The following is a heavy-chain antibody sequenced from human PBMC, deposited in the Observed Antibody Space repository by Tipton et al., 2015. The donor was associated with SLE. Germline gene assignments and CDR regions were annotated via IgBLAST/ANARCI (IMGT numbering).Heavy chain of an antibody. J-gene: IGHJ4*02. D-gene: IGHD3-22*01. V-gene: IGHV4-59*08. CDR3: ASAYYDISGYPH. CDR1: GGSISSNY. Sequence: TLSLTCSVSGGSISSNYWIWIRQPPGKGLEWIGYISDGGGTNYNPSLKSRVTISVDPAKNEFSLKLTSVTAADTAVYYCASAYYDISGYPHWGQGTLVTVSS. CDR2: ISDGGGT.